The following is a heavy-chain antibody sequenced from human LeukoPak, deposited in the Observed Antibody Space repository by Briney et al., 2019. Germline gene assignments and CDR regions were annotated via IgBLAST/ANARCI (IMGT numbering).Heavy chain of an antibody. Sequence: PGGSLRLSCVASGFTFSSYAMHWVRQAPGKGLEWVAVISYDGSNKYYADSVKGRFTISRDNSKNTLYLQMNSLRAEDTAVYYCAREFRAAGPGAYGMDVWGQGTTVTVSS. V-gene: IGHV3-30-3*01. D-gene: IGHD1-1*01. CDR2: ISYDGSNK. J-gene: IGHJ6*02. CDR3: AREFRAAGPGAYGMDV. CDR1: GFTFSSYA.